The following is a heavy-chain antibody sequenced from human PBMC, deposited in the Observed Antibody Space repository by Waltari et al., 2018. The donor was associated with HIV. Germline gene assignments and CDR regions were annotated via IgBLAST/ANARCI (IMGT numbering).Heavy chain of an antibody. CDR2: MNPNSGNT. CDR1: GYTFTNYD. V-gene: IGHV1-8*01. J-gene: IGHJ3*02. D-gene: IGHD3-22*01. Sequence: QAGAEVKKPGASVKVSCKASGYTFTNYDINGVRQATGQGLEWMGWMNPNSGNTGYAQKFQGRVTMTRNTSISTAYMELSSLRSEDTAVYYCARGYSYDRSGEAFDIWGQGTMVTVSS. CDR3: ARGYSYDRSGEAFDI.